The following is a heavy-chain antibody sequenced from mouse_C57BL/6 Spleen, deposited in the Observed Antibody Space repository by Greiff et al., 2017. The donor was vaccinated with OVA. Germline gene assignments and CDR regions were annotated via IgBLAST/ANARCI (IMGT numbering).Heavy chain of an antibody. CDR1: GYTFTSYT. V-gene: IGHV1-4*01. CDR2: INPSSGYT. CDR3: ARGYYGLYYAMDY. Sequence: VQLQQSGAELARPGASVKMSCKASGYTFTSYTMHWVKQRPGQGLEWIGYINPSSGYTKYNQKFKDKATLTADKSSSTAYMQLSSLTSEDSAVYYCARGYYGLYYAMDYWGQGTSVTVSS. D-gene: IGHD1-1*01. J-gene: IGHJ4*01.